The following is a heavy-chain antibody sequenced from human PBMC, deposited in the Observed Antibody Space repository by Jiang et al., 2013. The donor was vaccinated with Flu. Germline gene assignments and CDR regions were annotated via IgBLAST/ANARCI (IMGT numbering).Heavy chain of an antibody. CDR3: ARQEQQLVRGLDY. J-gene: IGHJ4*02. D-gene: IGHD6-13*01. CDR2: DSYT. V-gene: IGHV5-10-1*01. Sequence: DSYTNYSPSFQGHVTISADKSISTAYLQWSSLKASDTAMYYCARQEQQLVRGLDYWGQGTLVTVSS.